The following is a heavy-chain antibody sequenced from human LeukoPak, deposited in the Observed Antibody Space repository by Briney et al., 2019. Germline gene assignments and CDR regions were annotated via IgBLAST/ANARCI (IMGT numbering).Heavy chain of an antibody. CDR2: IIPIFGTA. Sequence: SVKVSCKASGGTFSSYAISWVRQAPGQGLEWMGGIIPIFGTANYAQKFQGRVTITADESTSTAYMELSSLRSEDTAVYYCAREGYCSSTSCSHGGYWGQGTLVTVSS. CDR3: AREGYCSSTSCSHGGY. D-gene: IGHD2-2*01. V-gene: IGHV1-69*13. CDR1: GGTFSSYA. J-gene: IGHJ4*02.